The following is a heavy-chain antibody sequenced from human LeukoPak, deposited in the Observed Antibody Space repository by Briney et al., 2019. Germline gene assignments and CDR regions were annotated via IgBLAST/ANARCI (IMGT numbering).Heavy chain of an antibody. CDR2: ISGSGGST. Sequence: GGSLRLSCAASRFTFSSYAMSWVRQAPGKGLEWVSAISGSGGSTYYADSVQGRFTISRDNSKNTLYLQMSSLRAEDTAVYYCAKSQRYYDILTGYSETYYFDYWGQGTLVTVSS. CDR1: RFTFSSYA. V-gene: IGHV3-23*01. CDR3: AKSQRYYDILTGYSETYYFDY. D-gene: IGHD3-9*01. J-gene: IGHJ4*02.